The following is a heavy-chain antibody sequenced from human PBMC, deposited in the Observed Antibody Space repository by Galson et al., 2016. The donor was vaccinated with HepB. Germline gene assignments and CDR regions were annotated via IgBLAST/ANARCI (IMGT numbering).Heavy chain of an antibody. CDR3: VRDAGPGGYYFDC. Sequence: SLRLSCAASGFTFSDYYMDWVRQTPGKGLEWVGRSKYRAHGYATEYAASVKGRFTISRDDSRNLLFLQMDSLKLEDTGVYFCVRDAGPGGYYFDCWGQGALVTCSS. CDR2: SKYRAHGYAT. J-gene: IGHJ4*02. D-gene: IGHD1-14*01. V-gene: IGHV3-72*01. CDR1: GFTFSDYY.